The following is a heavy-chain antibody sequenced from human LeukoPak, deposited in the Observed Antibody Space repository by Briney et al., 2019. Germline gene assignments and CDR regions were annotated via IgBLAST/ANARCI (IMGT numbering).Heavy chain of an antibody. CDR2: ISADGETT. Sequence: GGSLRLSCAVSGFNVSSFGMSWVRQPPGKGLEWISAISADGETTYYADSVKGRFIISRDNSKNTLYLQLSSLRAEDTAVYYCAQGYSSGWYPHWGQGSLVSVSS. CDR1: GFNVSSFG. CDR3: AQGYSSGWYPH. V-gene: IGHV3-23*01. J-gene: IGHJ4*02. D-gene: IGHD6-19*01.